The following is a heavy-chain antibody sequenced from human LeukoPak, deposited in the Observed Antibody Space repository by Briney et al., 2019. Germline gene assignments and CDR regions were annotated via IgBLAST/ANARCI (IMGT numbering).Heavy chain of an antibody. CDR2: ISYDESEK. V-gene: IGHV3-30*03. D-gene: IGHD6-25*01. CDR1: GVTSSNYG. CDR3: ATGSSDF. Sequence: GGSLRLSCADSGVTSSNYGMQWVRQAPGKGLEWVALISYDESEKYYADSVKGRFTISRDNSKNTLYLQMNSLRAEDTATYYCATGSSDFWGQGTLVTVSS. J-gene: IGHJ4*02.